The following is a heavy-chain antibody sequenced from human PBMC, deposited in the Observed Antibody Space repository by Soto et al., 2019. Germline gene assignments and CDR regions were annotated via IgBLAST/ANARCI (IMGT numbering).Heavy chain of an antibody. CDR2: INAGNGNT. V-gene: IGHV1-3*01. CDR1: GYTFTSYA. D-gene: IGHD3-16*01. Sequence: GASVKVSCKASGYTFTSYAMNWVRQAPGQRLEWMGWINAGNGNTKYSQRFQGRVTITRDTSASTAYMELSSLRSEDTAVYYCARVIGGLYYFDYWGQGTLVTVSS. J-gene: IGHJ4*02. CDR3: ARVIGGLYYFDY.